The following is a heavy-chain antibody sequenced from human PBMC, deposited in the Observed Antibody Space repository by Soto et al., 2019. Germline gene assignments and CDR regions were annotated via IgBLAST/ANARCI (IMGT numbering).Heavy chain of an antibody. CDR3: ARRRGYSGYDQNGGGYYFDY. Sequence: QVQLQESGPGLVKPSQTLSLTCTVSGGSISSGGYYWSWIRQHPGKGLEWIGYIYYSGSTYYNPSLKSRVTISVDTSKNQFSLKLSSVTAADTAVYYCARRRGYSGYDQNGGGYYFDYWGQGTLVTVSS. J-gene: IGHJ4*02. D-gene: IGHD5-12*01. CDR1: GGSISSGGYY. CDR2: IYYSGST. V-gene: IGHV4-31*03.